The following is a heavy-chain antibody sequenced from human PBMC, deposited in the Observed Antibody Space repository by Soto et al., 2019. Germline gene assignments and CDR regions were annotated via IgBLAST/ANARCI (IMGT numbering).Heavy chain of an antibody. Sequence: QVQLQQWGAGLLKPSETLSLTCAVYGGSFSDYYWSWIRQPPGKGLEWIGEINHSGSTNYNPSLKSRVTISVDTSKNQFSLKLSSVTAADTAVYYCARGGDCSGGSCYLRAYMDVWGKGTTVTVSS. CDR3: ARGGDCSGGSCYLRAYMDV. J-gene: IGHJ6*03. D-gene: IGHD2-15*01. V-gene: IGHV4-34*01. CDR2: INHSGST. CDR1: GGSFSDYY.